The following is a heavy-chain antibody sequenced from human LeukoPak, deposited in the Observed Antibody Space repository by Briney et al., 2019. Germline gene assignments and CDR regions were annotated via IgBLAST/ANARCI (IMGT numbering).Heavy chain of an antibody. Sequence: SETLSLTCTVSGGSISSSSYYWGWIRQPPGKGLEWIGSIYYSGSTYYNPSLKSRVTISVDTSKNQFSLKLSSVTAADAAVYYCASQGGGYGSGSYRYNWFDPWGQGTLVTVSS. J-gene: IGHJ5*02. D-gene: IGHD3-10*01. CDR3: ASQGGGYGSGSYRYNWFDP. CDR2: IYYSGST. CDR1: GGSISSSSYY. V-gene: IGHV4-39*01.